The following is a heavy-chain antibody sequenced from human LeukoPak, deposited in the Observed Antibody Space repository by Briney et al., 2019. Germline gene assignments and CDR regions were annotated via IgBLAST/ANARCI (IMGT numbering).Heavy chain of an antibody. CDR3: ARDPTNPDAFDI. CDR1: GGSISSGDYY. Sequence: SQTLSLTCTVSGGSISSGDYYWSWIRQPPGKGLEWIGYIYYSGSTYYNPSFKSRVTISVDTSKNQFSLKLSSVTAADTAVYYCARDPTNPDAFDIWGQGTMVTVSS. V-gene: IGHV4-30-4*01. D-gene: IGHD5-12*01. J-gene: IGHJ3*02. CDR2: IYYSGST.